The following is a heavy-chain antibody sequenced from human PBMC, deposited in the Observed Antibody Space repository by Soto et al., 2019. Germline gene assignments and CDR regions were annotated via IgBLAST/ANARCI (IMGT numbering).Heavy chain of an antibody. J-gene: IGHJ6*02. CDR2: INPNSGGT. D-gene: IGHD5-12*01. V-gene: IGHV1-2*04. CDR3: ARRSGPLYYYGMDV. Sequence: QVQLVQSGAEVKKPGASVKVSCKASGYTFTGYYMHWVRQAPGQGLEWMGWINPNSGGTNYAQKFQGWVTMTRDTSISRAYMELSRLRSDDTAVYYCARRSGPLYYYGMDVWGQGTTVTVSS. CDR1: GYTFTGYY.